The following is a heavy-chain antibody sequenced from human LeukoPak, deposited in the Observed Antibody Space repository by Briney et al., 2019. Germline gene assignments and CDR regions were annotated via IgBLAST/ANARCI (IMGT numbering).Heavy chain of an antibody. CDR1: GYTFTTYA. Sequence: ASVKVSCKASGYTFTTYAMNWVRQAPGQGLEWMGWINTNTGHPTYAQGFTGRFVFSLGTSVRTAYLQISGLKAEDTAVYYCARVGDSSGYRYYLDYWGQGTLDTVSS. CDR3: ARVGDSSGYRYYLDY. D-gene: IGHD3-22*01. J-gene: IGHJ4*02. CDR2: INTNTGHP. V-gene: IGHV7-4-1*02.